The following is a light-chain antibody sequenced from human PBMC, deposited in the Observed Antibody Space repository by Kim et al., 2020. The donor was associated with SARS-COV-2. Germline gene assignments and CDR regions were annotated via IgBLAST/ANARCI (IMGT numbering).Light chain of an antibody. CDR2: HAS. J-gene: IGKJ4*01. V-gene: IGKV3-15*01. CDR3: QQYNAWPLT. Sequence: EIVMTQSPATLSVSPGERATLSCRASQSVGTNVAWYQQKPGRAPGLLMYHASARATGISARFSGSGSGTEFTLTISSLQSEDFAVYYCQQYNAWPLTFGGGTKVDIK. CDR1: QSVGTN.